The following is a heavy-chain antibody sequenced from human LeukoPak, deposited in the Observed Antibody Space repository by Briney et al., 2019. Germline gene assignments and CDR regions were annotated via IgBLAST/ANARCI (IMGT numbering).Heavy chain of an antibody. CDR3: ARDGGLLWFGELFYYYYGMDV. D-gene: IGHD3-10*01. Sequence: GGSLSLSCAASGFTFSSYSMNWVRQAPGKGLEWVSYISSSSSTIYYADSVKGRFTISRDNAKNSLYLQMNSLRAEDTAVYYCARDGGLLWFGELFYYYYGMDVWGQGTTVTVSS. V-gene: IGHV3-48*04. J-gene: IGHJ6*02. CDR2: ISSSSSTI. CDR1: GFTFSSYS.